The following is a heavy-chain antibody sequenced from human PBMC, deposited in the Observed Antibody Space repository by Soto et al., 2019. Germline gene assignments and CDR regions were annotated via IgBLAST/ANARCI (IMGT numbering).Heavy chain of an antibody. CDR1: GFSLSTSGVG. V-gene: IGHV2-5*02. CDR2: IYWDDDK. CDR3: AHKRDGSGSYYKGYGMDV. D-gene: IGHD3-10*01. Sequence: QITLKESGPTLVKPTQTLTLTCTFSGFSLSTSGVGVGWIRQPPGKDLEWLALIYWDDDKRYSRSLKSRLTITKDTSKNQVVLTMANMDPVDTATYYCAHKRDGSGSYYKGYGMDVWGQGTTVTVSS. J-gene: IGHJ6*01.